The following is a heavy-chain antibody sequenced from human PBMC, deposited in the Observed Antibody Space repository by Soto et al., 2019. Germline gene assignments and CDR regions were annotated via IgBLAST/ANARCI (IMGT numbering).Heavy chain of an antibody. CDR1: GGSISSYY. CDR3: ARDHGYSYGYGSFDY. CDR2: IYYSGST. D-gene: IGHD5-18*01. J-gene: IGHJ4*02. V-gene: IGHV4-59*01. Sequence: SETLSLTCTVSGGSISSYYWSWIRQPPGKGLEWIGYIYYSGSTNYNPSLKSRVTISVDTSKNQFSLKLSSVTAADTAVYYCARDHGYSYGYGSFDYWGQGTLVTFSS.